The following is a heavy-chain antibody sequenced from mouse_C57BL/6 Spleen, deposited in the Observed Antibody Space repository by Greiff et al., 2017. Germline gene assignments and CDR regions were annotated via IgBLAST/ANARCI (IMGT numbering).Heavy chain of an antibody. V-gene: IGHV1-82*01. J-gene: IGHJ2*01. D-gene: IGHD1-1*01. CDR3: ARDYYGSSFDY. Sequence: VQLQQSGPELVKPGASVKISCKASGYAFSSSWMNWVKQRPGKGLEWIGRIDPGDGDTNYNGKFKGKATLTADKSSSTAYMQLSSLTSEDSAVYFCARDYYGSSFDYWGQGTTLTVSS. CDR1: GYAFSSSW. CDR2: IDPGDGDT.